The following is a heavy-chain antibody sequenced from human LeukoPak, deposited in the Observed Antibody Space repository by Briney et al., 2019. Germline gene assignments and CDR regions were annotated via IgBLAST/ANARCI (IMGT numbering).Heavy chain of an antibody. Sequence: SVKVSCKASGGTFSSYAISWVLQAPGHGLEWMGGIIPIFGTANYAQKFQGRVTITADESMSTAYMELSSLRSEDTAVYYCARDRVSSGWYWFDPWGQGTLVTVSS. CDR2: IIPIFGTA. V-gene: IGHV1-69*01. CDR3: ARDRVSSGWYWFDP. CDR1: GGTFSSYA. D-gene: IGHD6-19*01. J-gene: IGHJ5*02.